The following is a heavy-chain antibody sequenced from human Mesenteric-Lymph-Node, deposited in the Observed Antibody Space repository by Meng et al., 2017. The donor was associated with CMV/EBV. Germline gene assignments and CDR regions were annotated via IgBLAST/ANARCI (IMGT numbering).Heavy chain of an antibody. CDR3: ARVFRVYGMDV. V-gene: IGHV3-7*01. CDR2: IKQDGSEK. Sequence: GGSLRLSCAASGFTFSSSWMHWVRQAPGKGLEWVANIKQDGSEKYYVDSVKGRFTISRDNAKNSLYLQMNSLRAEDTAVYFCARVFRVYGMDVWGQGTTVTVSS. CDR1: GFTFSSSW. J-gene: IGHJ6*02.